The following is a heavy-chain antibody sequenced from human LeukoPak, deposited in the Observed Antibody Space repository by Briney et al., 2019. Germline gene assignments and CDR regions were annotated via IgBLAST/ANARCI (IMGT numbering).Heavy chain of an antibody. D-gene: IGHD3-3*01. CDR2: INAGNGNT. J-gene: IGHJ6*02. CDR1: GYTFTSYA. CDR3: ARARITIFGVVNYYYGMDV. V-gene: IGHV1-3*01. Sequence: ASVKVSCKASGYTFTSYAMHWVRQAPGQRLGWMGWINAGNGNTKYSQKFQGRVTITRDTSASTAYMELSSLRSEDTAVYYCARARITIFGVVNYYYGMDVWGQGTTVTVSS.